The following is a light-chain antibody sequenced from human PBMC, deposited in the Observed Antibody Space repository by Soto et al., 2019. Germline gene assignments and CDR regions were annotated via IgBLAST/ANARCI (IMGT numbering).Light chain of an antibody. CDR1: QTISSW. CDR2: KAS. CDR3: QQYDNYRA. J-gene: IGKJ1*01. Sequence: IPMNQSPSTLSGSVGDRVTITCRASQTISSWLAWYQQKPGKAPKLLIYKASTLKSGVPSRFSGSGSGTEFTLAISSLQPDDFATYYCQQYDNYRAFGQGTKVDI. V-gene: IGKV1-5*03.